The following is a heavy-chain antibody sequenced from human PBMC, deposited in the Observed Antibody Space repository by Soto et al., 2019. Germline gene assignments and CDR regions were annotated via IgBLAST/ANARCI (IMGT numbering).Heavy chain of an antibody. Sequence: EVQLVESGGGLVQPGGSLRLSCAASEFTFNSYNIHWVRQAPGKGLEWVSCISRSSGTVYYTDSVRGRFTISRDNAKNSLYLQMISLRDEDTAVYYCARSRGWGTFDIWGQGTVVTVSS. J-gene: IGHJ3*02. D-gene: IGHD3-16*01. V-gene: IGHV3-48*02. CDR1: EFTFNSYN. CDR2: ISRSSGTV. CDR3: ARSRGWGTFDI.